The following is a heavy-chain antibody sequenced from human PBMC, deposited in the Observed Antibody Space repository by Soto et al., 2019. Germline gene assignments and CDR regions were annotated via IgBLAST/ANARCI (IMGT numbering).Heavy chain of an antibody. D-gene: IGHD6-19*01. CDR3: AKAPTSRVAVAGMYFDY. V-gene: IGHV3-23*01. CDR1: GFTFSSYA. Sequence: EVQLLESGGGLVQPGGSLRLSCAASGFTFSSYAMSCVRQAPGKGLEWVSAISGSGGSTYYADSVKGRFTISRDNSKTTLYLQMNSLRAEDTAVYYCAKAPTSRVAVAGMYFDYWGQGTLVTVSS. J-gene: IGHJ4*02. CDR2: ISGSGGST.